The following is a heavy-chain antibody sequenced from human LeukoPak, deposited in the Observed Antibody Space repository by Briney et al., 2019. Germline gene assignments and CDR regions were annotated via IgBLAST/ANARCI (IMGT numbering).Heavy chain of an antibody. CDR1: GGSISSYY. J-gene: IGHJ6*02. V-gene: IGHV4-59*08. Sequence: SETLSLTCTVSGGSISSYYWSWIRQPPGKGLEWIGYIYYRDTTNYNPSLKSRVIISVDTFKNQFSLKLSSVTAADTAVYYCARHLTYGPGGMDVWGQGTTVTVSS. D-gene: IGHD3-10*01. CDR3: ARHLTYGPGGMDV. CDR2: IYYRDTT.